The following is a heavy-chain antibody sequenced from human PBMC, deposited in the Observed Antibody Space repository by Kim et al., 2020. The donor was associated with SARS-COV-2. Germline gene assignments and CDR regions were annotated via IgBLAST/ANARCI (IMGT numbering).Heavy chain of an antibody. CDR1: GYTFTGYY. J-gene: IGHJ3*02. D-gene: IGHD3-10*01. CDR2: INPNSGGT. CDR3: ARDRTGRVSWFDI. Sequence: ASVKVSCKASGYTFTGYYMHWVRQAPGQGLEWMGWINPNSGGTNYAQKFQGRVTMTRDTSISTAYMELSRLRSDDTAVYYCARDRTGRVSWFDIWGQGTMVTVSS. V-gene: IGHV1-2*02.